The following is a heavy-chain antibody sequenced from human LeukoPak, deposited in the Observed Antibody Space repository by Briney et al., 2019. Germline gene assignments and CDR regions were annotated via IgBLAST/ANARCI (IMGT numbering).Heavy chain of an antibody. V-gene: IGHV3-48*03. CDR2: ISGSGSTI. CDR3: ARMRPDLDY. CDR1: GFSFSSYE. D-gene: IGHD6-6*01. J-gene: IGHJ4*02. Sequence: GGSLRLSCEGSGFSFSSYEMNWVRQAPGKGLEWVSYISGSGSTIYYADSVKGRFTISRDNAKNSLYLQMNSLRVEDTAVYYCARMRPDLDYWGQGTLVTVSS.